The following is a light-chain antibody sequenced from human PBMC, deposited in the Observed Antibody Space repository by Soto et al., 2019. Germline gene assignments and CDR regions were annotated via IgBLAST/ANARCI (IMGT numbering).Light chain of an antibody. CDR3: QQYGISPLT. V-gene: IGKV3-20*01. Sequence: EIVLTQSAGTLFLSPGEGATLSCRASQSVSSSYLGWYQQKPGQAPRLLIYGASSRATGIPDRFSGSGSGTDFTLTISRLEPEDFAVYYCQQYGISPLTFGGGTKV. CDR2: GAS. CDR1: QSVSSSY. J-gene: IGKJ4*01.